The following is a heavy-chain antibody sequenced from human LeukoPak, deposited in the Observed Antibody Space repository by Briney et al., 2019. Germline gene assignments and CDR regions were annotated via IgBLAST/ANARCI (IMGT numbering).Heavy chain of an antibody. D-gene: IGHD6-13*01. CDR3: ARDLQQQDAFDI. J-gene: IGHJ3*02. CDR1: GGSVSSGSYY. Sequence: RSSETLSLTCTVSGGSVSSGSYYWSWIRQPPGKGLEWIGYIYYSGSTNYNPSLKSRVTISVDTSKNQFSLKLSSVTAADTAVYYCARDLQQQDAFDIWGQGTMVTVSS. V-gene: IGHV4-61*01. CDR2: IYYSGST.